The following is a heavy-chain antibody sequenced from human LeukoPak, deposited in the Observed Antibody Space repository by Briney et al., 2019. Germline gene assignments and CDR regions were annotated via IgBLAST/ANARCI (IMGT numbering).Heavy chain of an antibody. V-gene: IGHV4-34*01. CDR2: INHSGST. D-gene: IGHD5-12*01. CDR3: ARGPYSGYST. J-gene: IGHJ5*02. Sequence: SETLSLTCALYGGSSSGYYWSWIRQPPGKGLEWIGEINHSGSTNYNPTLKSRVTISVDTSKNQFSLKLSSVTAADTAVYYCARGPYSGYSTWGQGTLVTVSS. CDR1: GGSSSGYY.